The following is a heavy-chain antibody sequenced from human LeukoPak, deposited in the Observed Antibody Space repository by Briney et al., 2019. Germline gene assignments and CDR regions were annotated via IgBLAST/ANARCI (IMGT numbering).Heavy chain of an antibody. CDR1: GGSISSSNW. Sequence: PSETLSLTCAVSGGSISSSNWWSWVRQPPGKGLEWIGEIYHSGSTNYNPSLKSRVTISVDKSKNQFSLKLSSVTAADTAVYYCARDYSEGDYYYNYYMDVWGKGTTVTISS. D-gene: IGHD1-26*01. CDR2: IYHSGST. J-gene: IGHJ6*03. CDR3: ARDYSEGDYYYNYYMDV. V-gene: IGHV4-4*02.